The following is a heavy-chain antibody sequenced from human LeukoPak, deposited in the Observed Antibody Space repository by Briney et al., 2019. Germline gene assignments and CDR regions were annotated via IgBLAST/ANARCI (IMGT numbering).Heavy chain of an antibody. Sequence: GSLRLSCAASGFSFSNQWMHWFRQVPGKGLEWVSVIKTDGTTAIYADSVKGRFTISRDNAKSTAYLQMNSLRVGDTALYFCSTGARFYFDLWGLGTLLSVSS. CDR1: GFSFSNQW. V-gene: IGHV3-74*01. J-gene: IGHJ4*02. CDR2: IKTDGTTA. CDR3: STGARFYFDL. D-gene: IGHD5-24*01.